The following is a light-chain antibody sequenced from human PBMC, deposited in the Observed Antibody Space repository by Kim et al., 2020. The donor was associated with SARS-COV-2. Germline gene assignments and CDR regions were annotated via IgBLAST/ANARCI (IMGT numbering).Light chain of an antibody. Sequence: VSPGQTASITCAGDTLGDKDAFWYQQKPGQSPVLVIYQDTKRPSGIPGRFSGYNSGNTATLTISGTLHMDEADYYCQAWDSSTGVFGGGTQLTVL. CDR1: TLGDKD. J-gene: IGLJ2*01. V-gene: IGLV3-1*01. CDR3: QAWDSSTGV. CDR2: QDT.